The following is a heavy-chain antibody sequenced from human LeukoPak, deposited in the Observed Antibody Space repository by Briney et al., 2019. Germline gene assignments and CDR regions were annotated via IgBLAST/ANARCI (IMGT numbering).Heavy chain of an antibody. CDR1: GFTYSTLS. Sequence: GGSLRLSCAASGFTYSTLSLTWVRLAPGQGLEWVSTISGNGIYTYYADFVKGRFTISRDNSENTLYLQMNSLRAEDTAVYYGAKDRRVETPTDDCDHWGRGTVVSVSS. J-gene: IGHJ5*02. V-gene: IGHV3-23*01. D-gene: IGHD4-17*01. CDR3: AKDRRVETPTDDCDH. CDR2: ISGNGIYT.